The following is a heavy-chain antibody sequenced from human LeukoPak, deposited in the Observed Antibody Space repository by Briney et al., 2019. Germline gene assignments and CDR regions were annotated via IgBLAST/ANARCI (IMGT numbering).Heavy chain of an antibody. Sequence: PSETLSLTCTVSGGSISGHYWSWLRQPPGKGLEWIGYIYYSGSTNYNPSLKRRATISVDTSMNQYSLKLSSVTVADTAVYYCARLLADTSLTPYYYYIYVWGKGTTVTVSS. CDR3: ARLLADTSLTPYYYYIYV. CDR2: IYYSGST. D-gene: IGHD5-18*01. J-gene: IGHJ6*03. CDR1: GGSISGHY. V-gene: IGHV4-59*08.